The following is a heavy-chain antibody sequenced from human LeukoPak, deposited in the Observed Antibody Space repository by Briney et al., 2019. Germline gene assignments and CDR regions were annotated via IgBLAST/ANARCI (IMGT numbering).Heavy chain of an antibody. CDR2: IYYSGST. CDR3: ARGPPVGATLYYYYYMDV. V-gene: IGHV4-39*07. Sequence: SETLSLTCTVSGGSISSSSYYWGWIRQPPGKGLEWIGSIYYSGSTYYNPSLKSRVTISVDTSKNQFSLKLSSVTAADTAVYYCARGPPVGATLYYYYYMDVWGKGTTVTVSS. J-gene: IGHJ6*03. D-gene: IGHD1-26*01. CDR1: GGSISSSSYY.